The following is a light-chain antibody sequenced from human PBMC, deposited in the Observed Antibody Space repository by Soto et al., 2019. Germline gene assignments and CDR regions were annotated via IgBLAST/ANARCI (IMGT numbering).Light chain of an antibody. Sequence: EIVMTQSPATLSVSPGERITISCRASQTVGSNLAWYQHTPGLAPRLLIYTTSSRAAGVPSRFSGSGSGTEFTLAIDSLQSEDFVLYYCQQYNSWPRTFGQGTRVEIK. CDR1: QTVGSN. V-gene: IGKV3-15*01. J-gene: IGKJ1*01. CDR3: QQYNSWPRT. CDR2: TTS.